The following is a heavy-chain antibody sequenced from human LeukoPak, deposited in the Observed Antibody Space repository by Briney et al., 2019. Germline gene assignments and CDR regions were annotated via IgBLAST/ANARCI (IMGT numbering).Heavy chain of an antibody. CDR3: AKGGGALYCSGGSCYADYYYMDV. Sequence: GGSLRLSCAASGLTFDDYGMSWVRQAPGKGLEWVSGINWSGGSTVYIDSLRGRFTISRDNAKNSLYLQMNSLRAEDTALYYCAKGGGALYCSGGSCYADYYYMDVWGKGTTVTISS. CDR2: INWSGGST. D-gene: IGHD2-15*01. J-gene: IGHJ6*03. V-gene: IGHV3-20*04. CDR1: GLTFDDYG.